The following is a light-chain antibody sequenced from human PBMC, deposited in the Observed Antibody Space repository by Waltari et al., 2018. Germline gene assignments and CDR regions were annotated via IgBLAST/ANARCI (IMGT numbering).Light chain of an antibody. J-gene: IGLJ3*02. CDR1: ALPRQY. CDR3: QSTDSSGTSWV. CDR2: KDN. Sequence: SYDLTQPPSVSVSPGQTARISCSGDALPRQYVYWYQQKPGQAPILVIYKDNDRPSGIAERFSGSSSGTTVTLTISGVQAEDEADYYCQSTDSSGTSWVFGGGTKLTVL. V-gene: IGLV3-25*03.